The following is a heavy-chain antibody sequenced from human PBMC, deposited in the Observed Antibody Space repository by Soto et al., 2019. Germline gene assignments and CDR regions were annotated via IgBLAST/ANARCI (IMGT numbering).Heavy chain of an antibody. V-gene: IGHV1-69*01. CDR3: ARRRGIVVVEEYYFDY. J-gene: IGHJ4*02. CDR1: GGTFSSYA. CDR2: IIPIFGTA. Sequence: QVPLVQSGAEVKKPGSSVKVSCKASGGTFSSYAISWVRQAPGQGLEWMGGIIPIFGTANYAQKFQGRVTITADESTSTAYMELSSLRSEDTAVYYCARRRGIVVVEEYYFDYWGQGTLVTVSS. D-gene: IGHD3-22*01.